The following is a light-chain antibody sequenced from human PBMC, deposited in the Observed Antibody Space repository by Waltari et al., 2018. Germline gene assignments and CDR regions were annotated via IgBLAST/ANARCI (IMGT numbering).Light chain of an antibody. Sequence: SYGLTQPPSLSVSPGQTATITSSGDTLGDRYVSWYQQKPGQSPVLVISQDIKRPSGIPERFSGSNSGNTATLTISGTQTMDEADYFCQAWDSNNVVFGGGTRLTIL. V-gene: IGLV3-1*01. CDR1: TLGDRY. CDR3: QAWDSNNVV. J-gene: IGLJ2*01. CDR2: QDI.